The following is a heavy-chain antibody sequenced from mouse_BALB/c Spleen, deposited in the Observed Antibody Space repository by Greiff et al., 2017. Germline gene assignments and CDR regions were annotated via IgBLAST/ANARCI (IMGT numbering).Heavy chain of an antibody. Sequence: EVKLMESGPELVKPGASVKMSCKASGYTFTSYVMHWVKQKPGQGLEWIGYINPYNDGTKYNEKFKGKATLTSDKSSSTAYMELSSLTSEDSAVYYCARGSPLDGYSSYYAMDYWGQGTSVTVSS. CDR3: ARGSPLDGYSSYYAMDY. D-gene: IGHD2-3*01. CDR1: GYTFTSYV. J-gene: IGHJ4*01. CDR2: INPYNDGT. V-gene: IGHV1-14*01.